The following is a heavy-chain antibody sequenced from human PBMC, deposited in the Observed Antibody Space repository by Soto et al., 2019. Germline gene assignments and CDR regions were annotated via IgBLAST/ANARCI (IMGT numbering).Heavy chain of an antibody. V-gene: IGHV1-2*04. CDR2: INPNSGGT. J-gene: IGHJ3*02. Sequence: ASVEVSCKASGYTFTGYYMHWVRQAPGQGLEWMGWINPNSGGTNYAQKFQGWVTMTRDTSISTAYMELSRLRSDDTAVYYCAREPDYDSSGYNQAFDIWGQGTMVTVSS. CDR3: AREPDYDSSGYNQAFDI. D-gene: IGHD3-22*01. CDR1: GYTFTGYY.